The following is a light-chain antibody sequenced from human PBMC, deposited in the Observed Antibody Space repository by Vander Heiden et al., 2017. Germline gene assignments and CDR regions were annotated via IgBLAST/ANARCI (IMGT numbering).Light chain of an antibody. CDR3: HQYYGIPKT. J-gene: IGKJ1*01. Sequence: DIVMTQSPDSLSVSLGERATINCKSSQSLLYTSNNRNYLGWYQHKPGQPTKLLIYWASTRGSGVPDRFSGSGSGTDFTLTITSLQAEDVAVYYCHQYYGIPKTFGQGTRVEIK. V-gene: IGKV4-1*01. CDR2: WAS. CDR1: QSLLYTSNNRNY.